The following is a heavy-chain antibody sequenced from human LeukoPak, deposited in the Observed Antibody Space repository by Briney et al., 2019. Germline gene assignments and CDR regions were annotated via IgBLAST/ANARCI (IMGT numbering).Heavy chain of an antibody. J-gene: IGHJ5*02. V-gene: IGHV4-39*01. D-gene: IGHD2-15*01. CDR1: GGSISSSDYY. CDR2: IYHGGST. Sequence: SETLSLTCTVSGGSISSSDYYWGWIRQPPGKGLEWIGSIYHGGSTYYNPSLKSRVTISVDTSMNQFSLKLSFVTTADTAVYYCARALGYCSGGSCTRGYNWFDPWGQGTLVTVPS. CDR3: ARALGYCSGGSCTRGYNWFDP.